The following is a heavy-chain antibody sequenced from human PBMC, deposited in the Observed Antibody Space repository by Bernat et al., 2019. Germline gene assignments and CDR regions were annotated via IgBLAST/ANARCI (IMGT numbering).Heavy chain of an antibody. CDR1: VFTFRDYW. J-gene: IGHJ4*01. D-gene: IGHD1-1*01. CDR3: VRDPNRRLEY. V-gene: IGHV3-74*01. CDR2: INIDGTTT. Sequence: EVQLAESGGGLVQPGGSLRLSCAASVFTFRDYWMDWVRQAPGKGPVWVSRINIDGTTTNYADSVKGRFTMSRDNAKNTVYLQMNSLRAEDTAVYYCVRDPNRRLEYWGQEPRSPSPQ.